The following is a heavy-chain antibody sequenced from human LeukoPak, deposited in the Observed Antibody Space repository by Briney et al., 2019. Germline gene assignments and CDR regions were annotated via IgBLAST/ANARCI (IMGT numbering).Heavy chain of an antibody. J-gene: IGHJ4*02. D-gene: IGHD3-9*01. Sequence: SETLSLTCTASGGSISSYYWSWIRQPPGKGLEWIGYIYYSGSTNYNPSLKSRVTISVDTSKNQFSLKLSSVTAADTAVYYCARGGYYDILTGYSPFDYWGQGTLVTVSS. CDR1: GGSISSYY. V-gene: IGHV4-59*01. CDR2: IYYSGST. CDR3: ARGGYYDILTGYSPFDY.